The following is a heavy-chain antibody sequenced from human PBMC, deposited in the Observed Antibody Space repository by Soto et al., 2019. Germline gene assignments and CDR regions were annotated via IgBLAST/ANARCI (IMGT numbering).Heavy chain of an antibody. CDR2: IYYSGST. J-gene: IGHJ5*02. Sequence: SETLSLTCTVSGGSISSGGYYWSWIRQHPGKGLEWIGYIYYSGSTYYNPSLKSRVTISVDTSKNQFSLKLSSVTAADTAVYYCARGGERYFDRVKGFDPWGQGTLVTVSS. CDR3: ARGGERYFDRVKGFDP. CDR1: GGSISSGGYY. V-gene: IGHV4-31*03. D-gene: IGHD3-9*01.